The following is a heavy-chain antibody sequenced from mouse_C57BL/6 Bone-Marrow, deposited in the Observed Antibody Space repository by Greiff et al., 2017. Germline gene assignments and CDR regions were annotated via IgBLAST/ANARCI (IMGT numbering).Heavy chain of an antibody. V-gene: IGHV1-78*01. CDR1: GYTFTDHT. CDR3: ARAGYYGSSFYWYFDV. Sequence: QVQLQQSDAELVKPGASVKISCKVSGYTFTDHTIHWMKQRPEQGLEWIGYIYPRDGSTKYNEKFKGKATLTADKSSSTAYMQLNSLTSEDSAVYFWARAGYYGSSFYWYFDVWGTGTTVTVSS. CDR2: IYPRDGST. J-gene: IGHJ1*03. D-gene: IGHD1-1*01.